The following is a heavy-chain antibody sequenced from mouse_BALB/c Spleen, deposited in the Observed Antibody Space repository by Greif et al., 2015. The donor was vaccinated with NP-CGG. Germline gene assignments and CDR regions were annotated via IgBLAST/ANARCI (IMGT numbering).Heavy chain of an antibody. CDR2: IDPANGNT. CDR3: ASPYDGYYGYAIDY. Sequence: EVQLQQSGAELVKPGASVKLSCTASGFNIKDTYMHWVKQRPEQGLEWIGRIDPANGNTKYDPKFQGKATITADTSSNTAYLQLSSLTAEDTAVYYCASPYDGYYGYAIDYWGQGTSVTVSS. D-gene: IGHD2-3*01. J-gene: IGHJ4*01. V-gene: IGHV14-3*02. CDR1: GFNIKDTY.